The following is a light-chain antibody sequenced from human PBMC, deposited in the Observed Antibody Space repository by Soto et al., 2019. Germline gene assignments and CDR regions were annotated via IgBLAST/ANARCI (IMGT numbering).Light chain of an antibody. Sequence: QSVLTQPASVSGSPGQSITISCTGTSSDVGGYNYVSWYQQHPGKVPKLVIYGVRNRSSGVSSRFSGSKSGSTASLTISDLQAEDEADYYCSSYTSSTSVVFGGGTKLTVL. CDR2: GVR. J-gene: IGLJ2*01. V-gene: IGLV2-14*03. CDR3: SSYTSSTSVV. CDR1: SSDVGGYNY.